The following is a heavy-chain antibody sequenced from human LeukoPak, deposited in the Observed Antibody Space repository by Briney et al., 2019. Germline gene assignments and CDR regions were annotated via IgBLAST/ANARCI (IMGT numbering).Heavy chain of an antibody. V-gene: IGHV3-21*01. J-gene: IGHJ4*02. Sequence: PGGSLRLSCAASGFTVRSHYMSWVRQAPGKALEWVSAISGTSVHIYYADSVKGRFTISRDNVKESLYLHMNSLRAEDTAVYYCASGTIVGARGADNWGQGTLVTVSS. CDR2: ISGTSVHI. CDR1: GFTVRSHY. D-gene: IGHD1-26*01. CDR3: ASGTIVGARGADN.